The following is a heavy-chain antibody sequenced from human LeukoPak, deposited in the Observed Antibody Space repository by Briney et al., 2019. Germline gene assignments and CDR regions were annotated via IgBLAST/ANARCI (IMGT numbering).Heavy chain of an antibody. CDR3: ARDSIAVAGTVATGAFDI. J-gene: IGHJ3*02. Sequence: SQTLSLTCVVSGGSINSGGYSWNWIRQPPGKGLEWIGFIYFSGSTYYNPSLKSRVTMSIDTSKYQFSLKLSSVTAADTAVYYCARDSIAVAGTVATGAFDIWGQGTMVTVSS. D-gene: IGHD6-19*01. CDR2: IYFSGST. CDR1: GGSINSGGYS. V-gene: IGHV4-30-4*07.